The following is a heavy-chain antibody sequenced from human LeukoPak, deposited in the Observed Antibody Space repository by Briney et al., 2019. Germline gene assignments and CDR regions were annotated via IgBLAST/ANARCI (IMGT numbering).Heavy chain of an antibody. V-gene: IGHV1-18*01. CDR3: ARGTAYCGGDCYFDY. CDR1: GYTFTSYG. J-gene: IGHJ4*02. Sequence: ASVKVSCKAYGYTFTSYGISWVRQAPGQGLEWMGWISAYNGNTNYAQKLQGRGTMTTDTSTSTAYMELRSLRSDDTAVYYCARGTAYCGGDCYFDYWGQGTLVTVSS. D-gene: IGHD2-21*01. CDR2: ISAYNGNT.